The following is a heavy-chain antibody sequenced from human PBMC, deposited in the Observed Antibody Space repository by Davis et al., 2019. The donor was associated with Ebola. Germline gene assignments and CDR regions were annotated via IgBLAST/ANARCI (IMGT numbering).Heavy chain of an antibody. D-gene: IGHD5-24*01. J-gene: IGHJ4*02. CDR2: FSGYYEES. CDR3: AKRTKNGYNSPIDH. V-gene: IGHV3-23*01. Sequence: GGSLRLSCAASGFTFSSYWMNWVRQAPGKGPEWISGFSGYYEESFYADSVKGRFTISRDKSKNRVYLQMDNLRADDTAVYYCAKRTKNGYNSPIDHWGQGTLVTVSS. CDR1: GFTFSSYW.